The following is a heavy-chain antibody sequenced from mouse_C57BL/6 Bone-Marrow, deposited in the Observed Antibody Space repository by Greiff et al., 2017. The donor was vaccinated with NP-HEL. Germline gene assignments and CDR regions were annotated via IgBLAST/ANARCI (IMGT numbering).Heavy chain of an antibody. Sequence: VQLQQPGAELVRPGTSVKLSCKASGYTFTSYWMHWVKQRPGQGLEWIGVIDPSDSYTNYNQKFKGKATLTVDTPSSTAYMQLSSLTSEDSAVYYCARKLYYYGSSSFFDYWGQGTTLTVSS. CDR2: IDPSDSYT. CDR3: ARKLYYYGSSSFFDY. CDR1: GYTFTSYW. J-gene: IGHJ2*01. V-gene: IGHV1-59*01. D-gene: IGHD1-1*01.